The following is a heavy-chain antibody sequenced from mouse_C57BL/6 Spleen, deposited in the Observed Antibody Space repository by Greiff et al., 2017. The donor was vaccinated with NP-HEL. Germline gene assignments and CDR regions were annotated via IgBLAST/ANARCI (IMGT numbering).Heavy chain of an antibody. CDR2: IYPGDGDT. CDR3: APHYYGSSYNAMDY. CDR1: GYAFSSSW. D-gene: IGHD1-1*01. V-gene: IGHV1-82*01. J-gene: IGHJ4*01. Sequence: QVQLQQSGAELARPGASVKISCKASGYAFSSSWMNWVKQRPGKGLEWIGRIYPGDGDTNYNGKFKGKATLTADKSSSTAYMQLSSLTSEDSAVYFCAPHYYGSSYNAMDYWGQGTSVTVSS.